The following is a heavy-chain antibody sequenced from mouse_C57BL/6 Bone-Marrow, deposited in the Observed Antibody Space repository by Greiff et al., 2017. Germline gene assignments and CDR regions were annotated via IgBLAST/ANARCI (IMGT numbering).Heavy chain of an antibody. CDR3: AREGDVGYDY. D-gene: IGHD3-3*01. CDR1: GYSITSGYY. CDR2: ISYDGSN. Sequence: EVQLQESGPGLVKPSQSLSLTCSVTGYSITSGYYWNWIRQFPGNKLEWMGYISYDGSNNYHPSLQNRISITRDTSKNQFFLKLNSVTTEDTATYYCAREGDVGYDYWGQGTTLTVSS. J-gene: IGHJ2*01. V-gene: IGHV3-6*01.